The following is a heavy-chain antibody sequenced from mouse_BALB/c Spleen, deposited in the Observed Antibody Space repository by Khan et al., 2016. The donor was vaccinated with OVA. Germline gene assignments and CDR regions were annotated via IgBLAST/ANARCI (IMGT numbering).Heavy chain of an antibody. Sequence: QVQLKQSGPGLVQPSQSLSITCTVSGFSLTNYSVHWVRQSPGKGLEWLGVIWSAGSTDYNAAFISRLTIRKDNSRSQVFFKMNSLQPNDTAIYXCARRGYDYGRGALFAYWGQGNLVTVSA. V-gene: IGHV2-2*02. D-gene: IGHD2-4*01. J-gene: IGHJ3*01. CDR2: IWSAGST. CDR3: ARRGYDYGRGALFAY. CDR1: GFSLTNYS.